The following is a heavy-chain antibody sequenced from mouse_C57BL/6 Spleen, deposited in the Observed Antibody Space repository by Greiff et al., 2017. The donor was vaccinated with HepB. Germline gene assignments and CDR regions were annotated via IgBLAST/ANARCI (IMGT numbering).Heavy chain of an antibody. CDR2: IDPSDSET. Sequence: QVQLQQPGAELVRPGSSVKLSCKASGYTFTSYWMHWVKQRPIQGLEWIGNIDPSDSETHYNQKFKDKATLTVDKSSSTAYMQRSSLTSEDSAVYYCARGGYGSSYVGYWGQGTTLTVSS. V-gene: IGHV1-52*01. CDR1: GYTFTSYW. J-gene: IGHJ2*01. CDR3: ARGGYGSSYVGY. D-gene: IGHD1-1*01.